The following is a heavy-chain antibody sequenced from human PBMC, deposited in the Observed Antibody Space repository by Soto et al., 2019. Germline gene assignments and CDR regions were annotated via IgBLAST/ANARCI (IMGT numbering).Heavy chain of an antibody. J-gene: IGHJ4*02. CDR2: IYYSGST. V-gene: IGHV4-59*01. Sequence: PSETLSLTCTVSGGSISSYYWSWIRQPPGKGLEWIGYIYYSGSTNYNPSLKSRVTISVDTSKNQFSLKLSSVTAADTAVYYCARVNYYDSSGTIYPGFDYWGQGTLVTVSS. CDR1: GGSISSYY. CDR3: ARVNYYDSSGTIYPGFDY. D-gene: IGHD3-22*01.